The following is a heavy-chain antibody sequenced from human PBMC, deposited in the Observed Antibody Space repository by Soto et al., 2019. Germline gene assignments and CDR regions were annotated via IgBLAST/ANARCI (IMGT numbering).Heavy chain of an antibody. CDR3: ASRQVVAGTNDYYYGMDV. CDR2: INAGNGNT. V-gene: IGHV1-3*01. D-gene: IGHD6-19*01. J-gene: IGHJ6*02. Sequence: QVQLVQSGAEVKKPGASVKVSCKASGYTFTSYAMHWVRQAPGQRLEWMGWINAGNGNTKYSQKFQGRVTIIRDTAASIAYRELRSLRSEDTAVYYCASRQVVAGTNDYYYGMDVWGQGTTVTVSS. CDR1: GYTFTSYA.